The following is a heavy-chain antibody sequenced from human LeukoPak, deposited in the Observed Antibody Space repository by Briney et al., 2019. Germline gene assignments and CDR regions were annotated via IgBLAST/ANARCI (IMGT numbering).Heavy chain of an antibody. CDR3: ARGAAAAGHYYYYYMDV. Sequence: ASVKVSCKASGYTFTGYYMHWVRQAPGQGLEWMGLINPNSGGTNYAQKFQGRVTMTRDTSISTAYMELSRLRSDDTAVYYCARGAAAAGHYYYYYMDVWGKGTTVTISS. CDR2: INPNSGGT. CDR1: GYTFTGYY. J-gene: IGHJ6*03. D-gene: IGHD6-13*01. V-gene: IGHV1-2*02.